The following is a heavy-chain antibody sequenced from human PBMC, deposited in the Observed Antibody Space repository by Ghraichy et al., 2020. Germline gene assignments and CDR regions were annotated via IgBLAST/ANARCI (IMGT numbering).Heavy chain of an antibody. J-gene: IGHJ4*02. CDR3: AKEKSLYYYDSSGYLDY. CDR1: GFTFSSYA. V-gene: IGHV3-23*01. Sequence: GESLRLSCAASGFTFSSYAMSWVRQAPGKGLEWVSAISGSGGSTYYADSVKDRFTISRDNSKNTLYRQMNSLRAEDTAVYYCAKEKSLYYYDSSGYLDYWGQGTLVTVSS. D-gene: IGHD3-22*01. CDR2: ISGSGGST.